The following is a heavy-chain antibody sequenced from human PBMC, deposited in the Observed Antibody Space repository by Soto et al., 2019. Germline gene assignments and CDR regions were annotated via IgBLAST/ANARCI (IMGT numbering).Heavy chain of an antibody. Sequence: EVQLLESGGGLVQPGGSLRLSCASSGFTFSHYAMSWVRQAPGKGLQRVSTIFGSGAPTHYADSVKVRFGISRDNSNNMLFLEMNSLKDEDTAVYYCTREASSWGFAFDLWGQGTRVAVSS. CDR2: IFGSGAPT. CDR1: GFTFSHYA. V-gene: IGHV3-23*01. CDR3: TREASSWGFAFDL. J-gene: IGHJ3*01. D-gene: IGHD3-16*01.